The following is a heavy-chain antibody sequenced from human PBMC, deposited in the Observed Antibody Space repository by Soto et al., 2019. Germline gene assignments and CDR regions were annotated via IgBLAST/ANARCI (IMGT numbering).Heavy chain of an antibody. CDR3: ATGTPCSSGVSPFDY. J-gene: IGHJ4*02. D-gene: IGHD2-8*01. CDR1: GFSFSRSS. V-gene: IGHV3-21*01. CDR2: ISNGSSSR. Sequence: PGGSLRLSCAASGFSFSRSSLRWVRQAPGQGLEWITSISNGSSSRYYADTVKGRFTISRENAENSLYMKMNSLRVEDTAVYYCATGTPCSSGVSPFDYCGLGTLVTVSS.